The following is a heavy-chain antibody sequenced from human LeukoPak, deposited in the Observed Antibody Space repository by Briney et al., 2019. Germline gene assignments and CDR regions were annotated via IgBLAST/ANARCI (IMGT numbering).Heavy chain of an antibody. V-gene: IGHV4-39*07. D-gene: IGHD2-15*01. CDR1: GGSISSNSYY. J-gene: IGHJ4*02. Sequence: KPSETLSLTCTVSGGSISSNSYYWGWIRQPPGKGLEWIGNIYYSGSTYYNPSLKSRVTISVDTSKNQFSLKLSSVTAADTAVYYCASRGYCSGGSCYGWGQGTLVTVSS. CDR2: IYYSGST. CDR3: ASRGYCSGGSCYG.